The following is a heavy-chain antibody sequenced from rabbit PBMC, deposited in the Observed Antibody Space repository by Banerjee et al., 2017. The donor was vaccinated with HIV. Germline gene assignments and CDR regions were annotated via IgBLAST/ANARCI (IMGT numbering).Heavy chain of an antibody. J-gene: IGHJ6*01. Sequence: QSLEESGGDLVKPGASLTLTCKASGFSFSGDSLMWWVRQVPGKGLEWIGCIHVASGTMTWYASWVNGRFTISKTSSTTVTLQMTSLTAADTATYFCGRPYDGAVDYALALWGPGTLVTVS. V-gene: IGHV1S40*01. CDR3: GRPYDGAVDYALAL. D-gene: IGHD6-1*01. CDR2: IHVASGTMT. CDR1: GFSFSGDSL.